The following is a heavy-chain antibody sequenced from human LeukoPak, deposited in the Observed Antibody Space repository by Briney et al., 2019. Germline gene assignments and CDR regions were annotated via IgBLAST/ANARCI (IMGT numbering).Heavy chain of an antibody. CDR2: ISAYNGNT. D-gene: IGHD3-10*01. CDR3: ARAVVWFGDSYYFDY. V-gene: IGHV1-18*01. Sequence: ASVKVSCKASGYTFTSYGISWVRQAPGQGLEWMGWISAYNGNTNYAQKLQGRVTMTTDTSTSTAYMELRSLRSDDTAVYYCARAVVWFGDSYYFDYWGQGTLVTVSS. CDR1: GYTFTSYG. J-gene: IGHJ4*02.